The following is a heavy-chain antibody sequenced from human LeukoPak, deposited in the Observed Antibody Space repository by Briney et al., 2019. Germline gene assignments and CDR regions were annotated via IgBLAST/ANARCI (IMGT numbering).Heavy chain of an antibody. CDR3: ARRTWGGPHYFDY. Sequence: SETLSLTCTVSGGXISTTSYYWGWIRQPPGKGLEWIGNIYYSGSTFYNPSFKSRVTMSVDTSKNQFSLKVNSMTAADTAVYFCARRTWGGPHYFDYWGQGTLVTVSS. D-gene: IGHD3-3*01. CDR1: GGXISTTSYY. V-gene: IGHV4-39*01. CDR2: IYYSGST. J-gene: IGHJ4*02.